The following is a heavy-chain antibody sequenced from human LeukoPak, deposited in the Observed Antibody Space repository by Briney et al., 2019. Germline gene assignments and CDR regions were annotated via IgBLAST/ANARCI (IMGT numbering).Heavy chain of an antibody. J-gene: IGHJ4*02. CDR2: IKQEGSEK. D-gene: IGHD5-12*01. Sequence: GWSLRLSCAASGFTFSSYWLSWLRQAPAKGLEGVANIKQEGSEKYYVDVVKGRFTISRDNAKNSLYLQMNSLRGEDTAVYYCARDLWWESGYDYWGQGTLVTVSS. CDR3: ARDLWWESGYDY. CDR1: GFTFSSYW. V-gene: IGHV3-7*03.